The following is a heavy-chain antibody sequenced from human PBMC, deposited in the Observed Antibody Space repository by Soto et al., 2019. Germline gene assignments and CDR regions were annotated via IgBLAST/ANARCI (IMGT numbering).Heavy chain of an antibody. CDR3: ARAPYYYGSGSYYNVHYYYYMDV. V-gene: IGHV4-31*03. CDR2: IYYSGST. D-gene: IGHD3-10*01. J-gene: IGHJ6*03. Sequence: SETLSLTCTVSGGSISSGGYYWSCIRPHPGKGLEWIGYIYYSGSTYYNPSLKSRVTISVDTSKNQFSLKLSSVTAADTAVYYCARAPYYYGSGSYYNVHYYYYMDVWGKGTTVTVSS. CDR1: GGSISSGGYY.